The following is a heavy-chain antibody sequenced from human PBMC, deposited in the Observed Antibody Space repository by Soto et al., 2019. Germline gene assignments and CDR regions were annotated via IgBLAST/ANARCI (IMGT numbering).Heavy chain of an antibody. D-gene: IGHD5-12*01. Sequence: GGSLRLSCAASGFTFSSYGMHWVRQAPGKGLEWVAVIWYDGSNKYYADSVKGRFTISRDNSKNTLYLQMNSLRAEDTAVYYCARDGEGVRDGYNEDAFDIWGQGTMVTVSS. CDR2: IWYDGSNK. V-gene: IGHV3-33*01. CDR3: ARDGEGVRDGYNEDAFDI. J-gene: IGHJ3*02. CDR1: GFTFSSYG.